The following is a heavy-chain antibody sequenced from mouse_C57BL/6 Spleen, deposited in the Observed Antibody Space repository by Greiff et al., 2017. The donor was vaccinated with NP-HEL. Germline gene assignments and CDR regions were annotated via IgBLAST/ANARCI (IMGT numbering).Heavy chain of an antibody. CDR2: IWRGGST. V-gene: IGHV2-2*01. D-gene: IGHD2-3*01. CDR1: GFSLTSYG. Sequence: VQLQESGPGLVQPAQSVSITCTASGFSLTSYGVHWVRQSPGKGLEWLGVIWRGGSTAYNAAFISRLSISKDNSKSQVFFIMNSLPADDTAIYYCARDGYKPGSFDYWGQGTTLTVSS. CDR3: ARDGYKPGSFDY. J-gene: IGHJ2*01.